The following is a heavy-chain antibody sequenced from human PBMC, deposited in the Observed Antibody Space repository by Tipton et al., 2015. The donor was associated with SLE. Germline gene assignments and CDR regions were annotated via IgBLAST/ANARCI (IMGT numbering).Heavy chain of an antibody. CDR1: GFTFNNYW. Sequence: SLRLSCAASGFTFNNYWMTWVRQAPGKGLEWVANIKGDGTEKYYVDSVKGRFTISRDNAKNSLYLQMNSLRAEDTAVYYCARAVRPTPPLLSFDYWGQGTLVTVSS. J-gene: IGHJ4*02. CDR2: IKGDGTEK. D-gene: IGHD2-21*01. CDR3: ARAVRPTPPLLSFDY. V-gene: IGHV3-7*04.